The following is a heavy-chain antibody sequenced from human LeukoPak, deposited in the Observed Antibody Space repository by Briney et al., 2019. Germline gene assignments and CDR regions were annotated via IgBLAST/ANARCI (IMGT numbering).Heavy chain of an antibody. CDR2: ISWNSGSI. D-gene: IGHD6-19*01. J-gene: IGHJ4*02. CDR3: AKGRGRRGVRIAVAGGAVEHYS. CDR1: GFTFDDYA. V-gene: IGHV3-9*03. Sequence: LSGRSLRLSCAASGFTFDDYAMHWVRQAPGKGLEWVSGISWNSGSIGYADSVKGRFTISRDNAKNSLYLQMNSLRAEDMALYYCAKGRGRRGVRIAVAGGAVEHYSWGQGTLVTVSS.